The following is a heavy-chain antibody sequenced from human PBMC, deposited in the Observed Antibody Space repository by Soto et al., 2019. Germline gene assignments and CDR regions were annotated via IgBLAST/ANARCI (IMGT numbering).Heavy chain of an antibody. CDR2: ISSSSSTI. V-gene: IGHV3-48*02. Sequence: LRLSCAASGFPFSSYSMNWVRQAPGKGLEWVSYISSSSSTIYYADSVKGRFTISRDNAKNSLYLQMNSLRDEDTAVYYCARDRQWLVRYYYGMDVWGQGTRVTVSS. CDR3: ARDRQWLVRYYYGMDV. CDR1: GFPFSSYS. D-gene: IGHD6-19*01. J-gene: IGHJ6*02.